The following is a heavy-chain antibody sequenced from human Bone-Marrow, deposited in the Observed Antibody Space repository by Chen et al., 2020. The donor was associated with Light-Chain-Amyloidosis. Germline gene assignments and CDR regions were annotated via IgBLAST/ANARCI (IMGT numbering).Heavy chain of an antibody. J-gene: IGHJ6*02. CDR1: GFTFSSYA. CDR3: AKRPPYPSIYGMDV. V-gene: IGHV3-23*01. CDR2: ISGSGGST. Sequence: EVQLLESGGGLVQPGGSLRLSCAASGFTFSSYAMSWVRQAPGKGLEWVSGISGSGGSTYYEDSVKGRFTISRDNSKNTLYLQMNSLRAEDTAVYYCAKRPPYPSIYGMDVWGQGTTVTVSS. D-gene: IGHD2-21*01.